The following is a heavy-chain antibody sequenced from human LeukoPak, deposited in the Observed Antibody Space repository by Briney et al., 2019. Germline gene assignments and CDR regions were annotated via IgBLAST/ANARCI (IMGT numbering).Heavy chain of an antibody. CDR3: ARFPYCTNGVCPPA. CDR2: MNPNSGNT. D-gene: IGHD2-8*01. Sequence: GASVKVSCKASGYTFTSYDINWVRQATGQGLEWMGWMNPNSGNTGYAQKFQGRVTMTRNTSISTAYMELSSLRSEDTAVYNCARFPYCTNGVCPPAWGQGTLVTVSS. CDR1: GYTFTSYD. V-gene: IGHV1-8*01. J-gene: IGHJ4*02.